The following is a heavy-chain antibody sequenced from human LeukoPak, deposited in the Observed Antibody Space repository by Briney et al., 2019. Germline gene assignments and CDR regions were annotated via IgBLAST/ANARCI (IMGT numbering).Heavy chain of an antibody. CDR1: GDSVPSNSAV. Sequence: SQTLSLTCASSGDSVPSNSAVWNWIRQPPSRGLEWLGRTYYRSKWYNDYAVSVKSRITINPDTSKNQFSLQLNSVTPEDTAVYYCARGGSYFDYWGQGTLVTVSS. CDR2: TYYRSKWYN. D-gene: IGHD1-26*01. V-gene: IGHV6-1*01. CDR3: ARGGSYFDY. J-gene: IGHJ4*02.